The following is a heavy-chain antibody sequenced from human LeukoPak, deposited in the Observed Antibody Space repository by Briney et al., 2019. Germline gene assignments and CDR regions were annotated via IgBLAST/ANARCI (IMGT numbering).Heavy chain of an antibody. V-gene: IGHV3-21*01. CDR3: ARENGDYYGSGSCDY. J-gene: IGHJ4*02. Sequence: PGGSLRLPCAASGFTFSGYSMNWVRQAPGKGLEWVSSISSSSSYIYYADSVKGRFTISRDNAKNSLYLQMNSLRAEDTAVYYCARENGDYYGSGSCDYWGQGTLVTVSS. CDR2: ISSSSSYI. D-gene: IGHD3-10*01. CDR1: GFTFSGYS.